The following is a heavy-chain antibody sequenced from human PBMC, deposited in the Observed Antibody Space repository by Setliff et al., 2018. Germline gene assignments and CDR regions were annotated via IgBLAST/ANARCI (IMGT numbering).Heavy chain of an antibody. Sequence: GGSLRLSCAVSGFIFSDFAMHWVRQAPGKGLEWVALIHNDGISKNYADSVKGRFTISRDNAKNSLSLQMNNLRTEDTAVYYCARDGHNVYYFDYWGLGTLVTVSS. D-gene: IGHD1-1*01. J-gene: IGHJ4*02. CDR3: ARDGHNVYYFDY. CDR1: GFIFSDFA. CDR2: IHNDGISK. V-gene: IGHV3-30*02.